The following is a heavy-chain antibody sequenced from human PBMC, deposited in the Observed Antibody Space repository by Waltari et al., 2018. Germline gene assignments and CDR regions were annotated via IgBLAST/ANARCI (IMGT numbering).Heavy chain of an antibody. CDR2: INTSTGKA. Sequence: QEHLVQSGSEIRKPGPAVKISCKASGYTFPSFAITRVRQAPGQGLGWLAWINTSTGKAISAQALTGRVGFSLDASANTAYLEIKNLKADDTAIYYCSRDCPRGSDFSCWHDASDIWGQGTAVTVSS. V-gene: IGHV7-4-1*02. D-gene: IGHD6-19*01. CDR1: GYTFPSFA. CDR3: SRDCPRGSDFSCWHDASDI. J-gene: IGHJ3*02.